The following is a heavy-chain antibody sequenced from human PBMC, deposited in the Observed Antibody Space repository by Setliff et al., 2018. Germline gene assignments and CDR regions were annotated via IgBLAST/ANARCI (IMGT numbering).Heavy chain of an antibody. CDR1: GFTFSGSA. D-gene: IGHD6-19*01. Sequence: GGSLRLSCAASGFTFSGSAMHWVRQASGKGLEWVGRIRSKADNYATAYAASVRGRFTISGDDSKNTAYLQMNSLKTEDTAVYYCILIGSSADAFDIWGQGTMVTVSS. CDR2: IRSKADNYAT. J-gene: IGHJ3*02. V-gene: IGHV3-73*01. CDR3: ILIGSSADAFDI.